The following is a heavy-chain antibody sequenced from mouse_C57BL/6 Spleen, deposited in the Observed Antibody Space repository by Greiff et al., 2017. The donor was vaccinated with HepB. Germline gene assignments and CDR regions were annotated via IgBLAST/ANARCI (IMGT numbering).Heavy chain of an antibody. J-gene: IGHJ1*03. V-gene: IGHV1-26*01. CDR2: INPNNGGT. CDR3: ARPLGGYWYFDV. Sequence: EVQLQQSGPELVKPGASVKISCKASGYTFTDYYMNWVKQSHGKSLEWIGDINPNNGGTSYNQKFKGKATLTVDKSSSTAYMELRSLTSEDSAVYYCARPLGGYWYFDVWGTGTTVTVSS. CDR1: GYTFTDYY.